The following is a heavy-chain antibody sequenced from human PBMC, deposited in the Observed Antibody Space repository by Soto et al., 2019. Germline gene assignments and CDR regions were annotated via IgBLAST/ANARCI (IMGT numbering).Heavy chain of an antibody. CDR1: GFTFSSYG. CDR2: ISYDGSNK. CDR3: AKELVRIAARPDYYGMDV. J-gene: IGHJ6*02. Sequence: QSGGSLRLSCAASGFTFSSYGMHWVRQAPGKXLEWVAVISYDGSNKYYADSVKGRFTISRDNSKNTLYLQMNSLRAEDTAVYYCAKELVRIAARPDYYGMDVWGQGTTVTVSS. V-gene: IGHV3-30*18. D-gene: IGHD6-6*01.